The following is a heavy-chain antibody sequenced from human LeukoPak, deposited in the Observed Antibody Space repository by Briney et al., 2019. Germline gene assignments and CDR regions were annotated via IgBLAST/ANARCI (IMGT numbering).Heavy chain of an antibody. Sequence: GGSLRLSCAASGFTFSGYAMSWVRQAPGKGLEWVSAISGSGGSTYYADSVKGRFTISRDNSKNTLYLQMNSLRAEDTAVYYCARGGVVPAADYYYYYMDVWGKGTTVTVSS. CDR3: ARGGVVPAADYYYYYMDV. CDR1: GFTFSGYA. CDR2: ISGSGGST. J-gene: IGHJ6*03. V-gene: IGHV3-23*01. D-gene: IGHD2-2*01.